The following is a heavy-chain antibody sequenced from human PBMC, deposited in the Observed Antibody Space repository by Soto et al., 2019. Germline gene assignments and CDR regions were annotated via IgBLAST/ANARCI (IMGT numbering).Heavy chain of an antibody. J-gene: IGHJ4*02. CDR1: GFSLSTTGVG. CDR2: IYWDDDK. Sequence: SGPTLVNPTQTLTLTCTFSGFSLSTTGVGVGWIRQPPGKALEWLALIYWDDDKRSSPSLNNRLTITKDTSKNQVVLTMTNMDPVDTATYYCARATYYYDSSGYASIYFDYWGQGTLVTVSS. CDR3: ARATYYYDSSGYASIYFDY. D-gene: IGHD3-22*01. V-gene: IGHV2-5*02.